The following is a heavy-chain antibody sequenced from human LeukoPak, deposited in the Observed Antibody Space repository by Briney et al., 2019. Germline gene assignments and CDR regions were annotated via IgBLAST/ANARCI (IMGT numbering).Heavy chain of an antibody. Sequence: SETLSLTCAVSGCSISSGYYWGWIRQPPGKGLEWIGSIYHSGSTYYNPSLKSRVTISVDTSKNQFSLKLSSVTAADTAVYYCARLGGYVSYFDYWGQGTLVTVSS. V-gene: IGHV4-38-2*01. D-gene: IGHD5-12*01. CDR3: ARLGGYVSYFDY. CDR2: IYHSGST. CDR1: GCSISSGYY. J-gene: IGHJ4*02.